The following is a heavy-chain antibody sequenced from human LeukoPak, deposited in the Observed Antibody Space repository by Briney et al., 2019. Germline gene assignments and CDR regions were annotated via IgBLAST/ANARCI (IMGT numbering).Heavy chain of an antibody. Sequence: GGSLRLSCAASGFSVSSNYMNWVRQAPGKGLEWVSVIYTDGSTYYADSVKGRFTISRDNSKDTLYLQMNSLRAEDTAVYYCARGPYDILTGYYRYWGQGTLVTVSS. V-gene: IGHV3-53*01. CDR1: GFSVSSNY. CDR2: IYTDGST. CDR3: ARGPYDILTGYYRY. D-gene: IGHD3-9*01. J-gene: IGHJ4*02.